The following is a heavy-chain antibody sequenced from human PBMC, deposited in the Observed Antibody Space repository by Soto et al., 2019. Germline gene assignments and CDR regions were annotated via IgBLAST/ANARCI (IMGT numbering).Heavy chain of an antibody. CDR1: GGSINSYY. V-gene: IGHV4-59*08. CDR2: IYYTGST. Sequence: QVQLQESGPGLVKPSETLSLTCTVSGGSINSYYWSWIRQPPGKGLEWIGYIYYTGSTNYNPSIKSRLTLSVDASNIHFSLKLTSVTAADTAVYCCARHSSSTGTTWGHWFDPWGHGTQVTVSS. D-gene: IGHD1-7*01. J-gene: IGHJ5*02. CDR3: ARHSSSTGTTWGHWFDP.